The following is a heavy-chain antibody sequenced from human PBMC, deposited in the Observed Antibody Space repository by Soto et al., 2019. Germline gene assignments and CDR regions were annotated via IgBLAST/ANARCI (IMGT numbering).Heavy chain of an antibody. CDR1: GFTFSSYA. Sequence: GGSLRLSGAASGFTFSSYAIHWVRQAPGTGLEWVAVISYDGSNKYYADSVKGRFTISRDNSKNTLYLQMNSLRAEDTAVYYCAASTTGTSAAGAFDIWGQGTMVTVSS. V-gene: IGHV3-30-3*01. CDR2: ISYDGSNK. J-gene: IGHJ3*02. CDR3: AASTTGTSAAGAFDI. D-gene: IGHD1-1*01.